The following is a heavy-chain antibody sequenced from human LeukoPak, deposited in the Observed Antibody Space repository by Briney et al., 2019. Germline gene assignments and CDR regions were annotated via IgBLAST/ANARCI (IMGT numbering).Heavy chain of an antibody. D-gene: IGHD5-18*01. CDR3: ARDRRDITMVMPGPGDY. J-gene: IGHJ4*02. CDR1: GGSISSNDYY. CDR2: IYYSGST. Sequence: SETLSLTCTVSGGSISSNDYYWGWIRQPPGKGLEWIGSIYYSGSTFYNPSLKSRVTISVDTSKNQFSLNLNSLTAADTAVYYRARDRRDITMVMPGPGDYWGQGTLVTVSS. V-gene: IGHV4-39*07.